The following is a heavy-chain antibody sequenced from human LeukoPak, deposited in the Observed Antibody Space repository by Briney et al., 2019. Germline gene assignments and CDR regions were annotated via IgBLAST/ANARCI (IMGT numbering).Heavy chain of an antibody. CDR1: GFAFDDYT. J-gene: IGHJ4*02. CDR3: AKETQQGGFDY. Sequence: GGSLRLSCAASGFAFDDYTMHWVRQPPGKGLEWVSLISWDAVSTYFADSVKGRFTISRDNSKNSLYLQMNSLRTEDTALYYCAKETQQGGFDYWGQGTLVTVSS. V-gene: IGHV3-43*01. D-gene: IGHD3-16*01. CDR2: ISWDAVST.